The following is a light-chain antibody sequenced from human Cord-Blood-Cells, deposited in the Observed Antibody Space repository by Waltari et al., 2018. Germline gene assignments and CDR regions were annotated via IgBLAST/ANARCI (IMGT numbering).Light chain of an antibody. Sequence: QSVLTQPPSASGPPGQRVTISCSGRSSNIGSNYVYWSQQPPGTAPKLLIYRNNQRPSGVPDRFSGSKSGTSASLAISGLRSEDEADYYCAAWDDSLSGPVFGGGTKLTVL. CDR1: SSNIGSNY. V-gene: IGLV1-47*01. CDR3: AAWDDSLSGPV. J-gene: IGLJ2*01. CDR2: RNN.